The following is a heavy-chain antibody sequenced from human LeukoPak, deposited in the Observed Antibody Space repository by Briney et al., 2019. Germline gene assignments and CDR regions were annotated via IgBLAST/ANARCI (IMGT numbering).Heavy chain of an antibody. J-gene: IGHJ4*02. CDR3: ARGVARSSKFHFSYYFDY. CDR1: GGSFSSYY. CDR2: IYHSGST. V-gene: IGHV4-34*01. Sequence: SETLSLTCAVYGGSFSSYYWGWIRQPPGGGLEWIGSIYHSGSTYYNPSLKSRVTISVDTSKNQFSLKLSSVTAADTAVYYCARGVARSSKFHFSYYFDYWGQGTLVTVSS. D-gene: IGHD6-6*01.